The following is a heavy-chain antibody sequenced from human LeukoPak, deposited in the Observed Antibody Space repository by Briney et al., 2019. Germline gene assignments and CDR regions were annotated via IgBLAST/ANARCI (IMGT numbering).Heavy chain of an antibody. V-gene: IGHV1-69-2*01. Sequence: GATVKISCKVSGYTFTDYYIHWVQQAPGKGLEWMGLVDPEDGETIYAEKFQGRVTITADTSPDTAYMELSSLRSEDTAVYYCATGTAAVNYGMDVWGQGTTVTVSS. CDR3: ATGTAAVNYGMDV. CDR2: VDPEDGET. D-gene: IGHD6-13*01. CDR1: GYTFTDYY. J-gene: IGHJ6*02.